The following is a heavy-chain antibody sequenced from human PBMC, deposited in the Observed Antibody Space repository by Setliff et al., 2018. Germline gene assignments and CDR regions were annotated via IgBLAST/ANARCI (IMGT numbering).Heavy chain of an antibody. D-gene: IGHD3-22*01. Sequence: TSETLSLTCTVSGGSISSDTYYWGWIRQPPGKGLEWIGEINHSGSTNYNPSLKSRVTISVDTSKNQFSLKLSSVTAADTAVYYCARGKIRITMIVVPTGGAFDIWGQGTMVTVSS. CDR2: INHSGST. V-gene: IGHV4-39*07. CDR1: GGSISSDTYY. CDR3: ARGKIRITMIVVPTGGAFDI. J-gene: IGHJ3*02.